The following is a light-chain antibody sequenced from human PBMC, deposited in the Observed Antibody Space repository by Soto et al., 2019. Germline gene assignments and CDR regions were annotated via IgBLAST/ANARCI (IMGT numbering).Light chain of an antibody. CDR1: SSDVGGYNY. CDR2: EVS. J-gene: IGLJ2*01. Sequence: QSALTHPASVSGSPGQSITISCTGTSSDVGGYNYVSWYQQHPGKAPKLMIYEVSNRPSGVSNRFSGSKSGNTASLTISGLQAEDEADSYCSSYTSSSNVVFGGETKLTVL. V-gene: IGLV2-14*01. CDR3: SSYTSSSNVV.